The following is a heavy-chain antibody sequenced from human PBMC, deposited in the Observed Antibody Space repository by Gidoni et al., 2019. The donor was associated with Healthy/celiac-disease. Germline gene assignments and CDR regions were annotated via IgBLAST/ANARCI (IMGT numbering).Heavy chain of an antibody. CDR2: INPNSGGT. V-gene: IGHV1-2*02. J-gene: IGHJ6*02. CDR1: GYTFPGYY. CDR3: ARGDIVEYYYYYYGMDV. Sequence: QVQLVQSGAEVKKPGASVKVSCKASGYTFPGYYMHWVRQAPGQGLEGMGWINPNSGGTNYAQKFQGRVTMTRDTSISTAYMELSRLRSDDTAVYYCARGDIVEYYYYYYGMDVWGQGTTVTVSS. D-gene: IGHD2-15*01.